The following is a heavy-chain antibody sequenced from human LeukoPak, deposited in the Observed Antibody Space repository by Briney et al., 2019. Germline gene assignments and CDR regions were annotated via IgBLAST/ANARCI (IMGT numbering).Heavy chain of an antibody. CDR1: GFTVSSNS. CDR3: ARRAGAYSHPYDY. Sequence: GGSLRLSCTVSGFTVSSNSMSWVRQAPGKGLEWVSFIYSGGNTHYSDSVKGRFTISRDNSKNTLYLQMNSLRAEDTAVYYCARRAGAYSHPYDYWGQGTLVTVSS. D-gene: IGHD4/OR15-4a*01. V-gene: IGHV3-53*01. CDR2: IYSGGNT. J-gene: IGHJ4*02.